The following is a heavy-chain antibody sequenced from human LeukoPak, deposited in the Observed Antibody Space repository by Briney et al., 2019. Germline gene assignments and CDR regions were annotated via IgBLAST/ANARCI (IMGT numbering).Heavy chain of an antibody. Sequence: GGSLRLSCAASGFTFSDDYMSWIRQAPGKGLEWVSDISGSGDSKFYADSVKGRFTISRDNAKKSLYLQMNSLRAVDTAVYYCVRRTYSNYFFDYWGLGTQVTVSS. CDR1: GFTFSDDY. J-gene: IGHJ4*02. D-gene: IGHD4-11*01. CDR3: VRRTYSNYFFDY. V-gene: IGHV3-11*01. CDR2: ISGSGDSK.